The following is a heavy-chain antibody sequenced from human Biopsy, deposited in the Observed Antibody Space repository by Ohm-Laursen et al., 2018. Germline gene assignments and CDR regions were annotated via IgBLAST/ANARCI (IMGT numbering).Heavy chain of an antibody. Sequence: TLSLTCSVSTISITNFGDQWDWIRQAPGKGLEWIGTVSYWGTTHYNPSLTNRVTISIDRSQSQFSMRLSSVAAADTAVYYCARRHNDGSGYHYFDYWGQGIRVSVSS. CDR2: VSYWGTT. CDR3: ARRHNDGSGYHYFDY. CDR1: TISITNFGDQ. J-gene: IGHJ4*02. V-gene: IGHV4-39*01. D-gene: IGHD3-22*01.